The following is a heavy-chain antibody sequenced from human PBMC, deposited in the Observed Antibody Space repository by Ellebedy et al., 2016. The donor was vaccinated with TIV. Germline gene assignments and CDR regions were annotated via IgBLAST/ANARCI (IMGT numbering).Heavy chain of an antibody. CDR3: ARIPIPFTGIAAAGIYYGMDV. J-gene: IGHJ6*02. Sequence: GGSLRLSCRGSGYSFTTYWIAWVRQMPGKGLEWMGIIYPGDSDTRYSPSFQGQVTISADKSISTAYLQWSSLKASDTAMYYCARIPIPFTGIAAAGIYYGMDVWGQGTTVTVSS. CDR2: IYPGDSDT. D-gene: IGHD6-13*01. CDR1: GYSFTTYW. V-gene: IGHV5-51*01.